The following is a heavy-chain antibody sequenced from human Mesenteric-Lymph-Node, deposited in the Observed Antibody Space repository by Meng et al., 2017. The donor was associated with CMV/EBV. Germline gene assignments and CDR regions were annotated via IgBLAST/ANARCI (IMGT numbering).Heavy chain of an antibody. Sequence: KASGGTLSSYAISWVRQAPGQGLEWMGRIIPILGIANYAQKFQGRVTITADKSTSTAYMELSSLRSEDTAVYYCAREAFRDGYTNDYWGQGTLVTVSS. D-gene: IGHD5-24*01. J-gene: IGHJ4*02. CDR3: AREAFRDGYTNDY. CDR1: GGTLSSYA. V-gene: IGHV1-69*04. CDR2: IIPILGIA.